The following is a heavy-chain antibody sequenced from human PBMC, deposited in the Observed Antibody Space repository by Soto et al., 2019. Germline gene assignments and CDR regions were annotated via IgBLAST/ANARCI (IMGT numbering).Heavy chain of an antibody. CDR2: VDPTDSYT. CDR3: ARHHSSSWYGYFDY. J-gene: IGHJ4*02. V-gene: IGHV5-10-1*01. D-gene: IGHD6-13*01. CDR1: GYSFTSYW. Sequence: GESLKISCKGSGYSFTSYWITWVRQMPGKGLEWMGRVDPTDSYTHYSPSFQGHVTIPTDKSSNTVHLQSRSPKASDTAMYYCARHHSSSWYGYFDYWGQGTLVTVSS.